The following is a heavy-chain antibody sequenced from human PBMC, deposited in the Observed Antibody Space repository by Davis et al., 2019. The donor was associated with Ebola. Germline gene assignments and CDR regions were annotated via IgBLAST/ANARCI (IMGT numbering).Heavy chain of an antibody. D-gene: IGHD3-16*01. CDR3: ARDKTQIWYYGMDV. V-gene: IGHV3-33*01. Sequence: PGRSLRLSCAASGFTFSSYGMHWVRQAPGKGLEWVAVIWYDGSNKYYADSVKGRFTISRDNSKNTLYLQMNSLRAEDTAVYYCARDKTQIWYYGMDVWGQGTTVTVSS. J-gene: IGHJ6*02. CDR1: GFTFSSYG. CDR2: IWYDGSNK.